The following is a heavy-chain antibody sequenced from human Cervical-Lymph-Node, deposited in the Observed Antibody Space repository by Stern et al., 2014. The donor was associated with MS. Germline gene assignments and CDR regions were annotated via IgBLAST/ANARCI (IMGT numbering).Heavy chain of an antibody. CDR2: MDPHGGGT. V-gene: IGHV1-2*02. CDR3: ARGNYDVWIGESDNYCDP. J-gene: IGHJ5*02. D-gene: IGHD3-3*01. CDR1: QYTFTGYY. Sequence: VQLVQSGAEVRNPGASVKVSCKASQYTFTGYYVHWVRQAPGQGLEWMGWMDPHGGGTTYAQDVEGGVTMTWDTSINAGYMEITALRSDDTAVYYCARGNYDVWIGESDNYCDPWGQGTLVIVSS.